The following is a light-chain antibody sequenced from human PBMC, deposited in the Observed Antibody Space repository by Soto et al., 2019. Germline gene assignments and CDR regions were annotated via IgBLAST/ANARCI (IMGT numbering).Light chain of an antibody. Sequence: SYELTQPPSVSVGPGQTATVTCGGNNVGSKSVHWYQQKPGQAPVLVVYDDSDRPSGIPERFSGSNSGNTATLTISRVEAGDEADYYCQVWDTTSDKGVFGSGTKVTVL. J-gene: IGLJ1*01. CDR2: DDS. CDR1: NVGSKS. V-gene: IGLV3-21*02. CDR3: QVWDTTSDKGV.